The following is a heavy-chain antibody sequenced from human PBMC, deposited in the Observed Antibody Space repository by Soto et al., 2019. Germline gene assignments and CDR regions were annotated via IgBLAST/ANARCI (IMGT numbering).Heavy chain of an antibody. CDR2: MSAHNGNT. Sequence: QVHLVQSGAEVKKPGASVKVSCQGSGYAFTTYGITWVRQAPGQGLEWMGWMSAHNGNTNYAQKLQGRVTVTRDTSTSTAYMGLRSLRYDDTAVYYCARRRYGDYWGQGALVTVSS. CDR1: GYAFTTYG. J-gene: IGHJ4*02. V-gene: IGHV1-18*01. CDR3: ARRRYGDY. D-gene: IGHD1-1*01.